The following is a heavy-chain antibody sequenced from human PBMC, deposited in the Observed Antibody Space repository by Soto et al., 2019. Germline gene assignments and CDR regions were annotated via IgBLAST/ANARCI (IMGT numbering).Heavy chain of an antibody. V-gene: IGHV1-69*13. CDR3: ARDLYDFWSGYNPDSFYYYGMDV. Sequence: SVKVSCKASGGTFSSYAISWVRQAPGQGLEWMGGIIPIFGTANYAQKFQGRVTITADESTSTAYMELSSLRSEDTAVYYCARDLYDFWSGYNPDSFYYYGMDVWGRGTTVTVSS. CDR1: GGTFSSYA. D-gene: IGHD3-3*01. CDR2: IIPIFGTA. J-gene: IGHJ6*02.